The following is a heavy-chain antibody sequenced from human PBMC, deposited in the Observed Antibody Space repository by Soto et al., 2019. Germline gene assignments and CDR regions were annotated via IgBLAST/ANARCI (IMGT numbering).Heavy chain of an antibody. CDR1: GGSFSGYY. J-gene: IGHJ4*02. CDR2: INHSGST. V-gene: IGHV4-34*01. CDR3: ASTLARSFQYFDY. Sequence: SETLSLTCAVYGGSFSGYYWSWIRQPPGKGLEWIGEINHSGSTNYNPSLKSRVTISVDTSKNQFSLKLSSVTAADTAVYYCASTLARSFQYFDYWGQGTLVTVSS. D-gene: IGHD6-6*01.